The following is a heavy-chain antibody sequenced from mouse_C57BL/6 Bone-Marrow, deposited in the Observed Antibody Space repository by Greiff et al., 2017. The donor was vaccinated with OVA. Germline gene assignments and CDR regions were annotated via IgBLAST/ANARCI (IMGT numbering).Heavy chain of an antibody. D-gene: IGHD1-1*01. CDR1: GYSFTGYY. V-gene: IGHV1-43*01. Sequence: VQLKESGPELVKPGASVKISCKASGYSFTGYYMHWVKQSSEKSLEWIGEINPSTGGTSYNQKFKGKATLTVDKSSSTAYMQLKSLTSEDSAVYYCARGGYYGSSFAYWGQGTLVTVSA. J-gene: IGHJ3*01. CDR2: INPSTGGT. CDR3: ARGGYYGSSFAY.